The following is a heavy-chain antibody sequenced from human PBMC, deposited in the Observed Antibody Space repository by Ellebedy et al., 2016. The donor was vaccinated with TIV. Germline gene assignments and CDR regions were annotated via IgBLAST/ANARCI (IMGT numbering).Heavy chain of an antibody. CDR1: GGCFNSYY. J-gene: IGHJ4*02. CDR2: LTHTGRT. Sequence: SETLSLTXTVSGGCFNSYYWTWIRQPPGKGLEWVGHLTHTGRTNYNPSLQSRVAISLDSSKTQFSLELNSVTAADTAVYFCARGFPAAWELAGAWGQGTLVTVSA. D-gene: IGHD1-26*01. CDR3: ARGFPAAWELAGA. V-gene: IGHV4-59*13.